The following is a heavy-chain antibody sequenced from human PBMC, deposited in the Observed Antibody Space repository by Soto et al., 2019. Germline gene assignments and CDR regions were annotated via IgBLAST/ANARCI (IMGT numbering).Heavy chain of an antibody. Sequence: SETLSLTCAVYGGSFSGYYWSWIRQPPGKGLEWIGEINHSGSTNYNPSLKSRVTISVDTSKNQFSLKLSSVTAADTAVYYCARRNSSSSYYYYYMDVWGKGTTVTVSS. V-gene: IGHV4-34*01. CDR3: ARRNSSSSYYYYYMDV. J-gene: IGHJ6*03. CDR1: GGSFSGYY. CDR2: INHSGST. D-gene: IGHD6-6*01.